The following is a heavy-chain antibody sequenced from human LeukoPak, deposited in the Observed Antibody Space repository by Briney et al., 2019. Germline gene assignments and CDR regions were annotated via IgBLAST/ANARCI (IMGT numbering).Heavy chain of an antibody. CDR3: ASGITTTGAFDI. J-gene: IGHJ3*02. D-gene: IGHD3-10*01. CDR1: GGSISSSSYY. CDR2: IYYSGST. V-gene: IGHV4-39*07. Sequence: PSETLSLTCTVSGGSISSSSYYWGWIRQPPGKGLEWIGSIYYSGSTYYNPSLKSRVTISVDTSKNQFSLKLSSVTAADTAVYYCASGITTTGAFDIWGQGTMVTVSS.